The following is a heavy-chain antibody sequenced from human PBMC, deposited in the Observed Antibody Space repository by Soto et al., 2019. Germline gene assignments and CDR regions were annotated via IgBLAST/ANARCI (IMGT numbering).Heavy chain of an antibody. D-gene: IGHD1-26*01. CDR2: IIPIFGTA. V-gene: IGHV1-69*13. CDR1: GGTFSSYA. CDR3: ARESPATTDYYYYYGMDV. Sequence: SVKVSCKASGGTFSSYAISWVRQAPGQGLEWMGGIIPIFGTANYAQKFQGRVTITADESTSTAYMELSSLRSEDTAVYYCARESPATTDYYYYYGMDVWGQGTTVTVSS. J-gene: IGHJ6*02.